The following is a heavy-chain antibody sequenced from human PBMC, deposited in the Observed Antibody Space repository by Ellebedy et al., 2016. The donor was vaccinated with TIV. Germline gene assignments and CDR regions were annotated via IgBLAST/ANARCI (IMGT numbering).Heavy chain of an antibody. J-gene: IGHJ5*02. Sequence: MPSETLSLTCSVSGGTISAYFWTWIRQPPGKRLEWIGYVHKSGSTHYNPSLESRVTISVDTSNDQFSLRLTSVTAADTAVYYCARVNLTGYKVYNWFDPWGRGTPVTVSS. CDR2: VHKSGST. CDR3: ARVNLTGYKVYNWFDP. CDR1: GGTISAYF. D-gene: IGHD3-9*01. V-gene: IGHV4-59*01.